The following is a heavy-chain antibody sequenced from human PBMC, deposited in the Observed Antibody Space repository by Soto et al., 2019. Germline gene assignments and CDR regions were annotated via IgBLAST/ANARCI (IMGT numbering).Heavy chain of an antibody. D-gene: IGHD3-16*01. V-gene: IGHV1-8*01. CDR3: ARLKQDYAVA. Sequence: QVQLVQSGAEVKKPGASVKVSCKASGYTFTSYDINWVRLATGQGLEWMGWMNPNSGNTAYAQKCRGXXXMXRNTSISTAYMELSSLRSEDTAVYYCARLKQDYAVAWGQGTLVTVSS. CDR1: GYTFTSYD. CDR2: MNPNSGNT. J-gene: IGHJ5*02.